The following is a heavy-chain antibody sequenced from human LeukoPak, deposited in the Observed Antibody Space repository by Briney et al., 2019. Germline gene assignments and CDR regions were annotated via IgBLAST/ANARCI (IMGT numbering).Heavy chain of an antibody. CDR1: GYTFTSYD. Sequence: EASVKVSRKASGYTFTSYDINWVRQATGQGLEWMGWMNPNSGNTGYAQKFQGRVTMTRNTSISTAYMELSSLRSEDTAVYYCARDTYDSSGYLPLWGQGTLVTVSS. CDR3: ARDTYDSSGYLPL. J-gene: IGHJ4*02. V-gene: IGHV1-8*01. CDR2: MNPNSGNT. D-gene: IGHD3-22*01.